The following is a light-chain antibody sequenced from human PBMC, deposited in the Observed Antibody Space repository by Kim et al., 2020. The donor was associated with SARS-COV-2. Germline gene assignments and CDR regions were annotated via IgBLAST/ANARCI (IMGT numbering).Light chain of an antibody. CDR2: GAS. J-gene: IGKJ4*01. CDR3: QQYDRSPLT. V-gene: IGKV3-20*01. Sequence: SPGERATLSCRASQSVSSSHLAWYQQKPGQAPRLLIYGASNRATGIPDRFSGSGSGTDFTLTISRLEAEDFAVYYCQQYDRSPLTFGGGTKVDIK. CDR1: QSVSSSH.